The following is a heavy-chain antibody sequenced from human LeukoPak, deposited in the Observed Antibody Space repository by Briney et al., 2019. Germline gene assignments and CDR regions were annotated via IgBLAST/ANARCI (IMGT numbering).Heavy chain of an antibody. CDR3: ASSFGGDYILDY. V-gene: IGHV4-4*02. CDR2: IYHSGST. CDR1: GGSISSSNW. J-gene: IGHJ4*02. D-gene: IGHD4-17*01. Sequence: PSETLSLTCAVSGGSISSSNWWSWVRQPPGKGLEWIGEIYHSGSTNYNPSLKSRVTISVDTSKNQFSLKLSSVTAADTAVYYCASSFGGDYILDYWGQGTLVTVSS.